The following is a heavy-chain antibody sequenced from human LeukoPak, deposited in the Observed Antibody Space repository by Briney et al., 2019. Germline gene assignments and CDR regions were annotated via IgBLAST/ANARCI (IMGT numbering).Heavy chain of an antibody. CDR2: INTDGSIT. Sequence: GGSLRLSCAASGFTFSSYWMYWVRQAPGKGPVWVSRINTDGSITTYADSVKGRFTISRDNAKNTLYLQVNSLRAEDTAVYYCARGGLLHYFDYWGQGTLVTVSS. J-gene: IGHJ4*02. CDR3: ARGGLLHYFDY. CDR1: GFTFSSYW. D-gene: IGHD2-15*01. V-gene: IGHV3-74*01.